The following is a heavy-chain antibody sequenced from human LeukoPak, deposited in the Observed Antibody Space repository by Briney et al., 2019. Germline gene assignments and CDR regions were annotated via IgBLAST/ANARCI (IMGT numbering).Heavy chain of an antibody. V-gene: IGHV1-69*04. CDR3: AGGQQLVKIDY. J-gene: IGHJ4*02. D-gene: IGHD6-13*01. CDR2: IIPILGIA. CDR1: GGTFSSYA. Sequence: ASVKVSCKASGGTFSSYAISWVRQAPGQGLEWMGRIIPILGIANYAQKFQGRVTITADKSTSTAYMELSSLRSEDTAVYYCAGGQQLVKIDYWGQGTLVTVSS.